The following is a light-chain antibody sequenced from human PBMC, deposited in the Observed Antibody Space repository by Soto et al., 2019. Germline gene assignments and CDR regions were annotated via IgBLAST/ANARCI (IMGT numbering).Light chain of an antibody. CDR2: GNS. Sequence: QPVLTQPPSVSGAPGQRVTISCTGSSSNIGAGHDVHWYQQLPGTAPKLLIYGNSNRPSGVPDRFTGSKSGTSASLAITGLQAEDEADYYCQSYDSSLSGRVVFGGGTKLTVL. CDR1: SSNIGAGHD. J-gene: IGLJ2*01. V-gene: IGLV1-40*01. CDR3: QSYDSSLSGRVV.